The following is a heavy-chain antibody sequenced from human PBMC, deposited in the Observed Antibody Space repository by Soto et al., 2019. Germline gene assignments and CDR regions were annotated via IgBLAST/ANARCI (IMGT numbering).Heavy chain of an antibody. CDR3: ARGGASSKWFAP. V-gene: IGHV4-31*03. J-gene: IGHJ5*02. CDR2: IGYSGAT. Sequence: PSETLSLTCTVSVGSITSGGSFWSWVRQHPGKGPEWIAFIGYSGATSYNPSLASRVTISADTYKSQFSLNLRSVTAADTAVYYCARGGASSKWFAPWGQGTLVTVSS. CDR1: VGSITSGGSF. D-gene: IGHD2-15*01.